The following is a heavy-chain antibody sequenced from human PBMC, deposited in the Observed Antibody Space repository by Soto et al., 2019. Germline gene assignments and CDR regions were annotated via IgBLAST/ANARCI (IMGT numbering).Heavy chain of an antibody. V-gene: IGHV1-18*01. J-gene: IGHJ4*02. D-gene: IGHD2-21*02. CDR2: ISAYNGNT. CDR3: ARDGLMGRVTPGYFDY. CDR1: GYTFTSYG. Sequence: ASVKVSCKASGYTFTSYGISWVRQAPGQGLEWMGWISAYNGNTNYAQKLQGRVTMTTDTSTSTAYMELRSLRSDDTAVYYCARDGLMGRVTPGYFDYWGQGTLVTVSS.